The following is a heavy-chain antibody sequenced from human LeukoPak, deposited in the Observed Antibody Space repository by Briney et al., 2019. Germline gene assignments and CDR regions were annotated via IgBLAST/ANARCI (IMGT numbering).Heavy chain of an antibody. V-gene: IGHV4-39*01. CDR3: ASWPEELWFGAPV. CDR1: GGSISSSSYY. CDR2: IYYSGST. Sequence: SETLSLTCTVSGGSISSSSYYWGWSRQPPGKGLEWIGSIYYSGSTYYNPSLKSRATISVDTSKNQFSLKLSSVTAADTAVYYCASWPEELWFGAPVWGKGTLVTVSS. J-gene: IGHJ4*02. D-gene: IGHD3-10*01.